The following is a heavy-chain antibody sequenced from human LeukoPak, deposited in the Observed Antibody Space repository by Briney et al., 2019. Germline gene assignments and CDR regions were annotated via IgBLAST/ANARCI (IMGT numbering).Heavy chain of an antibody. CDR2: ISSDGRST. V-gene: IGHV3-74*01. CDR1: GFTFRNYW. Sequence: PGGSQRLSCAASGFTFRNYWMHWVRQAPGKGLVWVSRISSDGRSTSYADSVKGRFTVSRDNAKNTLYLQMNSLGAEDTAVYYCARDSFDYQYYYGMDVWGQGTTVTVSS. CDR3: ARDSFDYQYYYGMDV. J-gene: IGHJ6*02.